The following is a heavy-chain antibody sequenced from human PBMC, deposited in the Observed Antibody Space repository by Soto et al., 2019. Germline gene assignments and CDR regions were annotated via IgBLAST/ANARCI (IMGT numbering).Heavy chain of an antibody. V-gene: IGHV4-31*03. Sequence: PSETLSLTCTVSGGSISSVGFYWTWIRHRPGKGLEGIGYIFYSGRTYYNPSLKIRITISVETSKNQFSLKLRSVTAADTEVYYCARDRESDSRGDAFDFWGQGTMVTVSS. CDR1: GGSISSVGFY. D-gene: IGHD3-22*01. CDR2: IFYSGRT. CDR3: ARDRESDSRGDAFDF. J-gene: IGHJ3*01.